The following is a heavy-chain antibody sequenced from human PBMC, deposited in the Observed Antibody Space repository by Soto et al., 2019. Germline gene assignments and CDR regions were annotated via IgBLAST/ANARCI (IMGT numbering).Heavy chain of an antibody. CDR1: GYTFTNSG. D-gene: IGHD4-17*01. Sequence: QVHLVQSGAEVKKPGASVKVSCKASGYTFTNSGIIWVRQAPGQGLEWVGWITAYNGNTNDAQNLQDRVTMTTATSTSTAYMELRSLRSDDTAVYYCATYYADYASDYWGQGTLVTVSS. CDR2: ITAYNGNT. CDR3: ATYYADYASDY. J-gene: IGHJ4*02. V-gene: IGHV1-18*01.